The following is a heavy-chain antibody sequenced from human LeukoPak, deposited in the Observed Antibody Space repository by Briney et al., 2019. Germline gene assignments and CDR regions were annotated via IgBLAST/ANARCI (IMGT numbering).Heavy chain of an antibody. CDR1: GFTFSGYT. CDR3: ARDRLWGYDILTGSAALDY. D-gene: IGHD3-9*01. V-gene: IGHV3-21*01. CDR2: ISSSSSYI. J-gene: IGHJ4*02. Sequence: GGSLRLSCAASGFTFSGYTMNWVRQAPGKGLEWVSSISSSSSYIYYADSLKGRFTISRDNAMDSLYLQMNRLRAEDTAVYYCARDRLWGYDILTGSAALDYWGQGTLVTVSS.